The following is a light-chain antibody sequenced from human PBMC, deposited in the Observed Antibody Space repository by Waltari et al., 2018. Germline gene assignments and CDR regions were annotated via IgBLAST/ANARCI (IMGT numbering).Light chain of an antibody. V-gene: IGLV8-61*01. CDR1: TSPASTPSY. Sequence: QPVVNQEPSLSVSAGGVVAPTVGFSTSPASTPSYASWYQQTPGQAPRTLVYKANARSSGVPDRFSGSIRGNTAALTITGAQADDESDYSCALYMGSGIWVFGGGTRLTVL. J-gene: IGLJ3*02. CDR2: KAN. CDR3: ALYMGSGIWV.